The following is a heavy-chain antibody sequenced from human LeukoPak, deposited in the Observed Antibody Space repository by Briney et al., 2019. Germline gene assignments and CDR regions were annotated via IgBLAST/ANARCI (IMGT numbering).Heavy chain of an antibody. D-gene: IGHD6-13*01. CDR1: GYTFTGHY. J-gene: IGHJ4*02. Sequence: ASVTVSCMASGYTFTGHYMHWVRQAPGQGLEGMGWINPNSGGTNYAQTFQGRVTMTRDTSISTAFMELSRLRSDDTAVYYCARGGAAAGYVGFDYWGQGTLVTVSS. CDR3: ARGGAAAGYVGFDY. V-gene: IGHV1-2*02. CDR2: INPNSGGT.